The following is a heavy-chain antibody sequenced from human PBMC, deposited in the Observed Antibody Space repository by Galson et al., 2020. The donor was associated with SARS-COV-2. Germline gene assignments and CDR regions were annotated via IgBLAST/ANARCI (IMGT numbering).Heavy chain of an antibody. D-gene: IGHD3-9*01. CDR3: ARDFGTLTGYRY. CDR1: GGSISSGNYY. J-gene: IGHJ4*02. CDR2: IYATGST. V-gene: IGHV4-61*09. Sequence: SETLSLTCTVYGGSISSGNYYWSWIRQPAGKGLEWIGHIYATGSTSYNPSLRSRLTISMDTSKNQFSPKLSSVTAADTAVYYCARDFGTLTGYRYWGQGSLVTVSS.